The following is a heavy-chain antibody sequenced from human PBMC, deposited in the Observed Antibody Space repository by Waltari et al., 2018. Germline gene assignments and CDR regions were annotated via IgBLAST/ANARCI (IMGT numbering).Heavy chain of an antibody. D-gene: IGHD2-15*01. J-gene: IGHJ4*02. CDR3: AKDGRKVVVAAGFDY. V-gene: IGHV3-23*04. Sequence: VQLVQSGAEVKKPGASVKVSCKASGYTFTSYDINWVRQAPGKGLEWVSAISGSGGSTYYADSGKGRFTISRDNSKNTLYLQMNSLRAEDTAVYYCAKDGRKVVVAAGFDYWGQGTLVTVSS. CDR2: ISGSGGST. CDR1: GYTFTSYD.